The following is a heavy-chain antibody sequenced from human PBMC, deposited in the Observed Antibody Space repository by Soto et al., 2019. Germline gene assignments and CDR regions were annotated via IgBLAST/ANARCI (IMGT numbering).Heavy chain of an antibody. D-gene: IGHD3-3*01. CDR1: GYTLTSYA. J-gene: IGHJ4*02. CDR3: AKDFWSGYYIESPFDY. V-gene: IGHV1-3*01. CDR2: INPSNGNT. Sequence: ASVKVSCKASGYTLTSYAMHWVRQAPGQRLEWMGRINPSNGNTNYAQKFQGRVTMTRDTSTSTVYMELNSLRAEDTAVYYCAKDFWSGYYIESPFDYWGQGTLVTVSS.